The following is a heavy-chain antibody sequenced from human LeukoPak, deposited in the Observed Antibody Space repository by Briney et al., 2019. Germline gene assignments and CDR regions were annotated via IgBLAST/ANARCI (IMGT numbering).Heavy chain of an antibody. J-gene: IGHJ4*02. CDR2: INHSGST. Sequence: SETLSLTCTVSGGSISSGDYYWSWIRQPPGKGLEWIGEINHSGSTNYNPSLKSRVTISVDTSKNQFSLKLSSVTAADTAVYYCARLGSGWYGGPFDYWGQGTLVTVSS. D-gene: IGHD6-19*01. CDR3: ARLGSGWYGGPFDY. V-gene: IGHV4-39*07. CDR1: GGSISSGDYY.